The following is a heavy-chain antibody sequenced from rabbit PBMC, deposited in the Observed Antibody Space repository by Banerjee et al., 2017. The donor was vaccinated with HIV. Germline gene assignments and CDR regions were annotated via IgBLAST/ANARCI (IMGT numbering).Heavy chain of an antibody. V-gene: IGHV1S47*01. Sequence: QEQLEESGGGLVKPEGSLTLTCKASGFPFSNKAVMCWVRQAPGKGLEWIGYIDPVFGITYYASWVNGRFTISSHNAQNTLYLQLNSLTAADTATYFCAREGSGQVFFNLWGQGTLVTVS. CDR3: AREGSGQVFFNL. CDR2: IDPVFGIT. D-gene: IGHD4-1*01. CDR1: GFPFSNKA. J-gene: IGHJ4*01.